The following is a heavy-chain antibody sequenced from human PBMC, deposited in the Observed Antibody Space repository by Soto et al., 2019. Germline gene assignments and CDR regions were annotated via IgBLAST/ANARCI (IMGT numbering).Heavy chain of an antibody. CDR1: GGSISSGDYY. CDR2: IYYSGST. CDR3: ASPKIAFYNWFDP. D-gene: IGHD3-3*02. Sequence: SETLSLTCTVSGGSISSGDYYWSWIRQPPGKGLEWIGYIYYSGSTYYNPSLKSRVTISVDTSKNQFSLKLSSVTAADTAVYYCASPKIAFYNWFDPWGQGTLVTVSS. V-gene: IGHV4-30-4*01. J-gene: IGHJ5*02.